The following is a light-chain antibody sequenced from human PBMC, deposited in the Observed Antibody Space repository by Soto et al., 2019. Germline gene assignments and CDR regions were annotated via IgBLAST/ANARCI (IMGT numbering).Light chain of an antibody. J-gene: IGLJ1*01. Sequence: QSALTQPASVSGSPGQSITISCTGTSSDGGAYNYVSWYQQHPGKAPKLMIYEVSNRPSGVSNRFSDSKSGNTASLTNSGLQAEDEADYYCISYTSSSTLYVFGTGTKLTVL. V-gene: IGLV2-14*01. CDR2: EVS. CDR1: SSDGGAYNY. CDR3: ISYTSSSTLYV.